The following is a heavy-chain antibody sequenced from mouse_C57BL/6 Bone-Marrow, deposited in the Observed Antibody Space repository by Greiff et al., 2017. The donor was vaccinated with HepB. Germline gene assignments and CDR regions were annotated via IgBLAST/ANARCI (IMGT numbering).Heavy chain of an antibody. CDR2: IDPENGDT. V-gene: IGHV14-4*01. D-gene: IGHD1-1*01. Sequence: EVQLQQSGAELVRPGASVKLSCTASGFNIKDDYMHWVKHRPEQGLEWIGWIDPENGDTEYASKFQGKATITADTSSNTAYLQLSSLTSEDTAVYYCTPSPFTVPHYAMDYWGQGTSVTVSS. J-gene: IGHJ4*01. CDR3: TPSPFTVPHYAMDY. CDR1: GFNIKDDY.